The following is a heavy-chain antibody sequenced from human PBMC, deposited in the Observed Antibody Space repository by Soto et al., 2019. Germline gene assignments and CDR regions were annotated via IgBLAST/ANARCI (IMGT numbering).Heavy chain of an antibody. CDR2: IFRGGST. Sequence: QVQLQESGPGLVRPSETLSLTCAVSGASITSTNWWSWVRQPPGKGLEWIGGIFRGGSTNYNRSLKSRVTISVDKSKNQFSLRLTSVMAADTAVYYCARAILANPWFDPWGQGTLVSVYS. CDR1: GASITSTNW. V-gene: IGHV4-4*02. D-gene: IGHD2-2*02. J-gene: IGHJ5*02. CDR3: ARAILANPWFDP.